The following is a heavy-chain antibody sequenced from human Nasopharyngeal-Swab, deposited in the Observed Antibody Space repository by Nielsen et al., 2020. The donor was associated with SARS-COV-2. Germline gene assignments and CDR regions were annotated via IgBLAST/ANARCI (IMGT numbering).Heavy chain of an antibody. Sequence: WIRQPPGKGLEWVSAISGSGGSTYYADSVKGRFTISRDNSKNTLYLQMNSLGAEDTAVYYCAKLAPYYFDYWGQGTLVTVSS. CDR3: AKLAPYYFDY. J-gene: IGHJ4*02. CDR2: ISGSGGST. V-gene: IGHV3-23*01.